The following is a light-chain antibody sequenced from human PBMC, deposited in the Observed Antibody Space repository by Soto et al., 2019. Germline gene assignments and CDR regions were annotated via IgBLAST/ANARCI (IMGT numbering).Light chain of an antibody. CDR2: AAS. J-gene: IGKJ2*01. Sequence: DIQMTQSPSSLSASVGDRVTITCRASQSISSYLKWYQHKPGKAPKFLSYAASSLQSGVPSRFSGSGSGTDFTLTISSLQPEDFATYYCQQSDSTPNTFGQGTKLEIK. CDR1: QSISSY. V-gene: IGKV1-39*01. CDR3: QQSDSTPNT.